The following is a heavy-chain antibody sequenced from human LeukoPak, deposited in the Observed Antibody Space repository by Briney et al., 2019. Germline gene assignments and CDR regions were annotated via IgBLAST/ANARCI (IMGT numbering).Heavy chain of an antibody. CDR2: LNGGARST. J-gene: IGHJ5*02. CDR1: GFTFSSYW. V-gene: IGHV3-74*01. D-gene: IGHD2-15*01. Sequence: GGALRLSCAASGFTFSSYWMRWVRQAPGKGLVWVSRLNGGARSTIYAVSVKSIFTISRDNAKNMLYLQMNSLRAEDTAVYYCATCVGPNWFDPWGQGTLVTVSS. CDR3: ATCVGPNWFDP.